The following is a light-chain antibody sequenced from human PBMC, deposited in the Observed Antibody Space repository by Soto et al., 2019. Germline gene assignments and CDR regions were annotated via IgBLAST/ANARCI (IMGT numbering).Light chain of an antibody. J-gene: IGKJ3*01. V-gene: IGKV4-1*01. CDR2: WAS. Sequence: DIVLTQSPDSLAVSLGERATINCKSSQSVLYSSDNKNYLAWFQQKPGQPPKLLISWASTRESGVPDRFSGSGSGKDFTLTISSLQAEDVAVYYCQQYSTTSRTFGPGTKVEVK. CDR3: QQYSTTSRT. CDR1: QSVLYSSDNKNY.